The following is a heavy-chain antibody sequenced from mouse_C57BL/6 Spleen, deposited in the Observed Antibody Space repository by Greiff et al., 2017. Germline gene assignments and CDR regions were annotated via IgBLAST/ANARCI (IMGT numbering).Heavy chain of an antibody. Sequence: QVQLQQPGAELVKPGASVKVSCKASGYTFTSYWMHWVKQRPGQGLEWIGRIHPSDGDTNYTKKFKGKATLTVDKSSSTAYMQLSSLTSVDSAVYYCAIWNYGSSQFAYWGQGTLVTVSA. CDR3: AIWNYGSSQFAY. V-gene: IGHV1-74*01. D-gene: IGHD1-1*01. J-gene: IGHJ3*01. CDR1: GYTFTSYW. CDR2: IHPSDGDT.